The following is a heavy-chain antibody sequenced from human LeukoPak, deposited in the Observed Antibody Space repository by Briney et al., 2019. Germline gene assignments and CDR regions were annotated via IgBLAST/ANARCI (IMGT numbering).Heavy chain of an antibody. CDR2: ISSSSSYI. J-gene: IGHJ4*02. D-gene: IGHD3-3*01. Sequence: PGGSLRLSCAASGFTFSSYSMNWVRQAPGKGLEWVSSISSSSSYIYYADSVKGRFTISRDNAKNSLYLQMNSLRAEDMAVYYCARGAQYYDFWSGYYTWYFDYWGQGTLVTVSS. CDR3: ARGAQYYDFWSGYYTWYFDY. CDR1: GFTFSSYS. V-gene: IGHV3-21*01.